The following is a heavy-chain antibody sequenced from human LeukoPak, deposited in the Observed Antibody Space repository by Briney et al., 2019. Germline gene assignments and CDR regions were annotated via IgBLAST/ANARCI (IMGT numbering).Heavy chain of an antibody. CDR2: ISAYNGNT. V-gene: IGHV1-18*01. Sequence: GASVKVSCKVSGYTLTELSMHWVRQAPGQGLEWMGWISAYNGNTNYAQKLQGRVTMTTDTSTSTAYMELRSLRSDDTAVYYCARYWHREGAFDIWGQGTMVTVSS. CDR1: GYTLTELS. CDR3: ARYWHREGAFDI. J-gene: IGHJ3*02. D-gene: IGHD1-26*01.